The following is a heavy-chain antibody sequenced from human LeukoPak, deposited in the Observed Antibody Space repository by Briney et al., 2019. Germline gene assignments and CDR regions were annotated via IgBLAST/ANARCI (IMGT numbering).Heavy chain of an antibody. Sequence: GGSLRLSCAASGFTFSSYAMSWVRQAPGKGLEWVSSISSSSSYIYYADSVKGRFTISRDNAKNSLYLQMNSLRAEDTAVYYCASAQQLVLWGQGTLVTVSS. CDR3: ASAQQLVL. J-gene: IGHJ4*02. D-gene: IGHD6-13*01. CDR1: GFTFSSYA. V-gene: IGHV3-21*01. CDR2: ISSSSSYI.